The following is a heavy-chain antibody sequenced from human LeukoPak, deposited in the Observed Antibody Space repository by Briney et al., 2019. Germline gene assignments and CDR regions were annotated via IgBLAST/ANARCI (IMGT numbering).Heavy chain of an antibody. CDR3: AKDTSHGDYGLLFDY. CDR1: GFTFSTYT. Sequence: TGGSLRLSCAASGFTFSTYTMNWVRQPPGKGLEWVSNIGTSSSTIYYADSVKGRFTISRDKSKNTLYLQMNSLRAEDTAVYYCAKDTSHGDYGLLFDYWGQGTLVTVSS. D-gene: IGHD4-17*01. CDR2: IGTSSSTI. V-gene: IGHV3-48*01. J-gene: IGHJ4*02.